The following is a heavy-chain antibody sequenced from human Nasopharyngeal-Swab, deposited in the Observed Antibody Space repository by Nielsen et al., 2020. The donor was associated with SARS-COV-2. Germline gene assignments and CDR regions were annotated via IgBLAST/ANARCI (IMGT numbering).Heavy chain of an antibody. CDR2: FDPEDGET. V-gene: IGHV1-24*01. CDR3: ATATLWFGELLSHPNWFDP. D-gene: IGHD3-10*01. J-gene: IGHJ5*02. Sequence: AAVNVPCKVSGYTLIELSMHWVRQAPGKGLEWMGGFDPEDGETIYAQKFQGRVTMTEDTSTDTAYMELSSLRSEDTAVYYCATATLWFGELLSHPNWFDPWGQGTLVTVSS. CDR1: GYTLIELS.